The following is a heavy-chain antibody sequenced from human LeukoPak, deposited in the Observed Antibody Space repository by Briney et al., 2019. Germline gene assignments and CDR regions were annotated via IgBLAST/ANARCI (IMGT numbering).Heavy chain of an antibody. CDR3: ARAAYCSDSSCYSWD. V-gene: IGHV7-4-1*02. CDR2: INTNTGNP. Sequence: GASVKVSCKASGYTFTNYAVKWVRQALGQGLEWMGWINTNTGNPTYAQGFTGRFVLSLDTSVNTAYLEISSLKPEDTAVYYCARAAYCSDSSCYSWDWGQGTLVTVSS. D-gene: IGHD2-15*01. CDR1: GYTFTNYA. J-gene: IGHJ4*02.